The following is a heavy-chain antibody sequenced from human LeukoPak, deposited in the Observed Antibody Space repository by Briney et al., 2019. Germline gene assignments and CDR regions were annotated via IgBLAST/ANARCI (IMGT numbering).Heavy chain of an antibody. Sequence: SETLSLTCTVSGGSIRSYYWSWIRQPPGKGLEWIGYIYYSGSTSYKSSLKSRVTISVDTSKNQFSLKVSSVTAADTAVYYCARESNWNYNFDYWGQGTLVTVSS. D-gene: IGHD1-7*01. CDR2: IYYSGST. CDR3: ARESNWNYNFDY. CDR1: GGSIRSYY. V-gene: IGHV4-59*01. J-gene: IGHJ4*02.